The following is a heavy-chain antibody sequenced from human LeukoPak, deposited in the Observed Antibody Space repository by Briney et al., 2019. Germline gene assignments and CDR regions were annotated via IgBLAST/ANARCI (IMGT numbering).Heavy chain of an antibody. CDR2: ISGSGGST. CDR3: AKDLLGGSGAFDI. V-gene: IGHV3-23*01. D-gene: IGHD3-10*01. Sequence: SGGSLRLSFAASGFTFSSYGMSWVRQAPGKGLELVSAISGSGGSTYYADSVRGRFTISRDNSKNTLYLQMNSLRAEDTAVYYCAKDLLGGSGAFDIWGQGTMVTVSS. J-gene: IGHJ3*02. CDR1: GFTFSSYG.